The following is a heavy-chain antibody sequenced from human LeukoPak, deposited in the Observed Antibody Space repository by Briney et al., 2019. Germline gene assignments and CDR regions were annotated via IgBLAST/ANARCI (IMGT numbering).Heavy chain of an antibody. CDR1: GGSISSYY. CDR3: ARDYGMDV. Sequence: PSGTLSLTCTVSGGSISSYYWSCIRQPPGKGLEWIGYIYYSGSTNYNPSLKSRVTISVDTSKNQFSLKLSSVTAADTAVYYCARDYGMDVWGQGTTVTVSS. CDR2: IYYSGST. J-gene: IGHJ6*02. V-gene: IGHV4-59*01.